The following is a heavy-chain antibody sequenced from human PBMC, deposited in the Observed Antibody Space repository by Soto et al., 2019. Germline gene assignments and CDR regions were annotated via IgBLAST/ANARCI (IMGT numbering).Heavy chain of an antibody. Sequence: QVQLQQWGAGLLKPSETLSLTCAVYGGSFSGYYWSWIRQPPGKGLEWIGEINHSGSTNYNPSLKVGVTISVDTSKKHFALKLRSVTAAATAVYYCARRPQYSGYDSLSFHYWGQGTLVTDSS. J-gene: IGHJ4*02. CDR2: INHSGST. CDR3: ARRPQYSGYDSLSFHY. V-gene: IGHV4-34*01. D-gene: IGHD5-12*01. CDR1: GGSFSGYY.